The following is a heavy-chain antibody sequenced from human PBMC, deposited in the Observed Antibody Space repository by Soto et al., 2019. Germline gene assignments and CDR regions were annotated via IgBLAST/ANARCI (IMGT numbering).Heavy chain of an antibody. V-gene: IGHV3-23*01. CDR2: ISGSGGST. CDR3: SKDLPNSSWKYFDF. Sequence: GGSLRLSCAASGFTFSSYAMSWVRQAPGKGLEWVSAISGSGGSTHYADSVKGRFTISRDNSKNTLYLQMNSLRAEDTAVYYCSKDLPNSSWKYFDFWGQGTLVIVSS. J-gene: IGHJ4*02. D-gene: IGHD6-13*01. CDR1: GFTFSSYA.